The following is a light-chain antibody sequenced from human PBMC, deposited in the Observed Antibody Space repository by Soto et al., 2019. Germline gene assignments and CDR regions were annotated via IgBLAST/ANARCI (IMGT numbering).Light chain of an antibody. CDR1: SSDIGGFNY. Sequence: QSVLTQPASVSGSPGRSVTISCTGSSSDIGGFNYVSWYQHLPGRAPKLIIYDVTNRPSGISYRFSASKSGGTASLTISGLQAEDEGYYYRTSYSSSTTHVVFGGGTKLTVL. J-gene: IGLJ2*01. CDR3: TSYSSSTTHVV. CDR2: DVT. V-gene: IGLV2-14*03.